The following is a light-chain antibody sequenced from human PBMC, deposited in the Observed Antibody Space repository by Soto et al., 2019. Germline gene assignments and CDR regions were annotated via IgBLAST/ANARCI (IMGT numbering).Light chain of an antibody. CDR2: DVR. V-gene: IGLV2-14*01. Sequence: QSALTQPASVSGSPGQSITVSCTGTSSDVGGYNDVSWYQQNPGKAPKLTIYDVRNRPSGVSNRFYGSKSGNTASLTISGLQAEDEADYYCSSYTSSSTLVFGTGTKLTVL. CDR1: SSDVGGYND. J-gene: IGLJ1*01. CDR3: SSYTSSSTLV.